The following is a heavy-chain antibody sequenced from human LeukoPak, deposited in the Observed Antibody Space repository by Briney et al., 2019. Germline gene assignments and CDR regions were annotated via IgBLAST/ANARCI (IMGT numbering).Heavy chain of an antibody. Sequence: SGGXXXSYXWSWIRQPAGKGLEWIGRIYTSGSTNYNPSLKSRGTMSVDTSNNQFSLKLSSVTAADTAVYYCARDRSSGWYYVDYWGQGTLVTVSS. V-gene: IGHV4-4*07. CDR2: IYTSGST. CDR3: ARDRSSGWYYVDY. J-gene: IGHJ4*02. D-gene: IGHD6-19*01. CDR1: GGXXXSYX.